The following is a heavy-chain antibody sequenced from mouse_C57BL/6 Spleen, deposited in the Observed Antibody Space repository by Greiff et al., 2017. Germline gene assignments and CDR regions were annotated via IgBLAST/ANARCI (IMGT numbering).Heavy chain of an antibody. D-gene: IGHD2-1*01. V-gene: IGHV1-9*01. J-gene: IGHJ4*01. CDR3: ASNGNFYAMDY. CDR2: ILPGSGST. CDR1: GYTFTGYW. Sequence: QVQLQQSGAELMKPGASVKLSCKATGYTFTGYWIEWVKQRPGHGLEWIGEILPGSGSTTYNEKFKGKATFTADTSSNTAYMQLSSLTTEDSAIYCCASNGNFYAMDYWGQGTSVTVSS.